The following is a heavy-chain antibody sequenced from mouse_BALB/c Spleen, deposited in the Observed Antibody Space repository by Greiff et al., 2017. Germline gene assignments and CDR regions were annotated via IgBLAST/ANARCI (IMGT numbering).Heavy chain of an antibody. V-gene: IGHV1-80*01. Sequence: VQLQQSGAELVRPGSSVKISCKASGYAFSSYWMNWVKQRPGQGLEWIGQIYPGDGDTNYNGKFKGKATLTADKSSSTAYMQLSSLTSEDSAVYFCARLEDSSGYFYAMDYWGQGTSVTVSS. CDR2: IYPGDGDT. J-gene: IGHJ4*01. CDR3: ARLEDSSGYFYAMDY. D-gene: IGHD3-2*01. CDR1: GYAFSSYW.